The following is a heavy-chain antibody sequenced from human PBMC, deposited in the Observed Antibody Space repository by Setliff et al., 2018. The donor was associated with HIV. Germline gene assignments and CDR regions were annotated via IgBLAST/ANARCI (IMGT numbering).Heavy chain of an antibody. Sequence: ASVKVSCKASGGTFSSYDISWVRQAPGQGLEWMGWISPYNGNTNHAQNFQGRVTMTTDTSTSTAYMELRGLRSDDTAVYYCARDKFEQFVRGGGGLDIWGQGTMVTVSS. D-gene: IGHD6-6*01. V-gene: IGHV1-18*01. J-gene: IGHJ3*02. CDR1: GGTFSSYD. CDR2: ISPYNGNT. CDR3: ARDKFEQFVRGGGGLDI.